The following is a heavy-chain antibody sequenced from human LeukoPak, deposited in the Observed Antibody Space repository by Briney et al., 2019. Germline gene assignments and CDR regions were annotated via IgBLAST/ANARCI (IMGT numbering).Heavy chain of an antibody. J-gene: IGHJ4*02. CDR3: AGQNIPTPHDY. CDR2: FSHSGST. Sequence: PSQTLSLTCTVSGGSINSGGYYWTWIRQPPGEGLEWIAYFSHSGSTFYNPSLKSRVTISLDTSKNQFSLNLRSVTAADTAVHYCAGQNIPTPHDYWGQGTQVTVSS. CDR1: GGSINSGGYY. V-gene: IGHV4-30-2*01. D-gene: IGHD2-2*02.